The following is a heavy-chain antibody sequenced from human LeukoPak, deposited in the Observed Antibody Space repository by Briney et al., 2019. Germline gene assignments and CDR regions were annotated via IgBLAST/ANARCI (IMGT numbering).Heavy chain of an antibody. Sequence: PSETLPLTCTVSGDSISSTSYYWGWIRQPPGKGLEWIGSIYYSGGTYYNPSLKSRVTISVDTSKNQFSLKLSSVTAADTAVYYCARLLANWGSRYFDLWGRGTLVTVSS. V-gene: IGHV4-39*07. D-gene: IGHD7-27*01. J-gene: IGHJ2*01. CDR1: GDSISSTSYY. CDR2: IYYSGGT. CDR3: ARLLANWGSRYFDL.